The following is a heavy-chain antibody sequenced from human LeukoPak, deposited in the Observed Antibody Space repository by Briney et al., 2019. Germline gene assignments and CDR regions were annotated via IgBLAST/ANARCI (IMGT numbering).Heavy chain of an antibody. Sequence: GGSLILSCAASGFTFSSYWMAWVRQAPGNGLEWVANIKRDESEKYYADSVKGRFTISRDNAKNSLYLQVNSLSAEDSAVYYCARDSGGALDQWGQGTLVTVSS. D-gene: IGHD3-16*01. V-gene: IGHV3-7*03. CDR2: IKRDESEK. CDR3: ARDSGGALDQ. J-gene: IGHJ4*02. CDR1: GFTFSSYW.